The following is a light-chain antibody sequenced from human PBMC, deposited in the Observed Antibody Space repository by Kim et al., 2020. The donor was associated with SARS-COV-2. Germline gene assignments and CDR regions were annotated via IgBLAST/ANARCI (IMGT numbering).Light chain of an antibody. CDR1: QYIDNW. Sequence: EIVLTQSPATLSLSPGERATLSCRASQYIDNWLAWYQQKPGQVPRLLIYDASNRATGIPARFSVSGSGTDFTLTISSLESEDFAVYYCQHRRTWPLTFGQGTKLEI. V-gene: IGKV3-11*01. CDR3: QHRRTWPLT. J-gene: IGKJ2*01. CDR2: DAS.